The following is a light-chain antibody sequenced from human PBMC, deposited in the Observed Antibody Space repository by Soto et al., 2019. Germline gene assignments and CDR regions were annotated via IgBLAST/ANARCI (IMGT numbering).Light chain of an antibody. CDR3: QLRSNWPS. CDR1: QSVSSY. V-gene: IGKV3-11*02. CDR2: DAS. J-gene: IGKJ4*01. Sequence: EIVLTQSPATLSLSPGERATLSYRASQSVSSYLAWYQQKPGQAPRLLIYDASNRATGIPARFSGSGSGRDFTLTISSLEPEDFAVYYCQLRSNWPSFGGGTKVEIK.